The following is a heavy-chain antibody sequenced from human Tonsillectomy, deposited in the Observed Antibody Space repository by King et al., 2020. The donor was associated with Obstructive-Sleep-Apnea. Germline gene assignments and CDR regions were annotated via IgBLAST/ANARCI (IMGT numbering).Heavy chain of an antibody. CDR1: GGSFSDYY. D-gene: IGHD6-13*01. V-gene: IGHV4-34*01. CDR2: INHSGST. J-gene: IGHJ5*02. CDR3: ARGSGAAAVNWFDP. Sequence: VQLQQWGAGLLKPSETLSLTCGVFGGSFSDYYWSWIRQPPGKGLEWIGEINHSGSTNYNPSLKSRVTISVYTSKNQFSLKLSSVTAADTAVYYCARGSGAAAVNWFDPWGQGTLVTVSS.